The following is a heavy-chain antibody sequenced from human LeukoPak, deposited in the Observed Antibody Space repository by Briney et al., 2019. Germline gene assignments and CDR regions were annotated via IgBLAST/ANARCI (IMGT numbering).Heavy chain of an antibody. CDR3: ARAPYSSSSGGDWFDP. CDR1: GFTFSSYS. Sequence: GGSLRPSCAASGFTFSSYSMNWVRQAPGKGLEWVSSISSSSSYIYYADSVKGRFTISRDNAKNSLYLQMNSLRAEDTAVYYCARAPYSSSSGGDWFDPWGQGTLVTVSS. V-gene: IGHV3-21*01. J-gene: IGHJ5*02. CDR2: ISSSSSYI. D-gene: IGHD6-6*01.